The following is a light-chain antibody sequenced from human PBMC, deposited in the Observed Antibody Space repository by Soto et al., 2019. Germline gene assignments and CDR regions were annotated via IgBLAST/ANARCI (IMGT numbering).Light chain of an antibody. CDR2: AAS. J-gene: IGKJ1*01. CDR1: QSISSW. V-gene: IGKV1-5*01. CDR3: QHYNSYSEA. Sequence: DIQMTQSPSTLSASVGDRVTITCRASQSISSWLAWYQQKPGKAPKRLIYAASSLQGGVPSRVSGSGSGTEFTLTISSLQPDDFATYYCQHYNSYSEAFGEGTKVDI.